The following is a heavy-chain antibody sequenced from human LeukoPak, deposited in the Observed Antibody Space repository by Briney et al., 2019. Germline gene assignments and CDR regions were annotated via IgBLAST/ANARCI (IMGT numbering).Heavy chain of an antibody. J-gene: IGHJ4*02. CDR3: ARTDSYGYVHDY. CDR2: IYYSGST. D-gene: IGHD5-18*01. Sequence: PSETLSLTCTVSGDSISSSSYYWGWIRQPPGKGLEWIGSIYYSGSTYYNPSLKSRVTISVDTSKNQFSLKLSSVTAVDTAVYYCARTDSYGYVHDYWGQGTLVTVSS. CDR1: GDSISSSSYY. V-gene: IGHV4-39*07.